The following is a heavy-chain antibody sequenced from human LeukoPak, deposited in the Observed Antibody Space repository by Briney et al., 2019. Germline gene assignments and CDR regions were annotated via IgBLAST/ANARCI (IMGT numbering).Heavy chain of an antibody. D-gene: IGHD2/OR15-2a*01. V-gene: IGHV3-23*01. Sequence: GGSLRLSCAASGFTFSSYAMSWVRQAPGKGLECVSSISGSDGSTYYADSVKGRFTISRDNSKNTLYLQMNSLRAEDTAVYYCAKAGNIRFDYWGQGTLVTVSS. CDR2: ISGSDGST. CDR1: GFTFSSYA. J-gene: IGHJ4*02. CDR3: AKAGNIRFDY.